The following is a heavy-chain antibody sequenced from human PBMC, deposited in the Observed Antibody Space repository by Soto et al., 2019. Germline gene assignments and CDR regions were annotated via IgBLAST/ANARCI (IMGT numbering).Heavy chain of an antibody. CDR2: MIGDGTSW. CDR1: GFNFKIYA. D-gene: IGHD1-26*01. CDR3: AKDLRPDGRYDLDY. V-gene: IGHV3-23*01. J-gene: IGHJ4*02. Sequence: EVQLLESGGGLAQAGGSLRLSCAASGFNFKIYAMNWIRQAPGKGLEWVSVMIGDGTSWDYADSVRGRFTISRDNSKNTLYLQMNNLRAEDTAIYYCAKDLRPDGRYDLDYWGPGTLVTVSS.